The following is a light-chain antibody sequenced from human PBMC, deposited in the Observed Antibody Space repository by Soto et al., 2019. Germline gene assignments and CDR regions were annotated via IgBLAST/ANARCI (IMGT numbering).Light chain of an antibody. Sequence: PGERATLTCRASQSVSNFLAWYQHKPGQAPRLLIYDASIRAAGVPARFSGSGSGTDFSLTISSLEPEDFAIYYCQQRSIWPPWTFGQGTKVELK. J-gene: IGKJ1*01. CDR2: DAS. CDR1: QSVSNF. V-gene: IGKV3-11*01. CDR3: QQRSIWPPWT.